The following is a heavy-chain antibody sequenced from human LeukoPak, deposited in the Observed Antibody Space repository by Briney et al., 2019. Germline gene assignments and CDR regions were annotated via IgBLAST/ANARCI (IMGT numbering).Heavy chain of an antibody. Sequence: GGSLRLSCAASGFTFSSYAMSWVRQAPGKGLEWVSAISGSGGSTYYADSVKGRFTISRDNSKNTLYLQMNSLRAEDTAVYYCASRDIVVVPPPPYGMAVGGQGPTAPVPS. CDR3: ASRDIVVVPPPPYGMAV. D-gene: IGHD2-2*01. V-gene: IGHV3-23*01. J-gene: IGHJ6*02. CDR1: GFTFSSYA. CDR2: ISGSGGST.